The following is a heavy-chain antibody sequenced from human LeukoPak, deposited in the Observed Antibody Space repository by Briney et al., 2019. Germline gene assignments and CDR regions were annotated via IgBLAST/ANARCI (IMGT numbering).Heavy chain of an antibody. Sequence: ASVKVSCKASGYTFTGYYMHWVRQAPGQGLEWMGWINPNSGGTNYAQKLQGRVTMTTDTSTSTAYMELRSLRSDDTAVYYCARAPAVAGIMFFNYWGQGTLVTVSS. CDR1: GYTFTGYY. CDR2: INPNSGGT. J-gene: IGHJ4*02. V-gene: IGHV1-2*02. CDR3: ARAPAVAGIMFFNY. D-gene: IGHD6-19*01.